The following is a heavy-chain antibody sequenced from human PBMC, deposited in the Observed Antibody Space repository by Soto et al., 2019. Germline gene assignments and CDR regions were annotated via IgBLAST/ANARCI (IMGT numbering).Heavy chain of an antibody. CDR3: AKDLDTDANWFDP. CDR2: ISYDGSIK. V-gene: IGHV3-30*18. CDR1: AFT. J-gene: IGHJ5*02. D-gene: IGHD3-22*01. Sequence: GGSLRLSCAASAFTMHWVRQAPGKGLEWVAVISYDGSIKYYADSVKGRFTISRDNSKSTLYLQINSLRPGDTAVYYCAKDLDTDANWFDPWGQGTLVTVSS.